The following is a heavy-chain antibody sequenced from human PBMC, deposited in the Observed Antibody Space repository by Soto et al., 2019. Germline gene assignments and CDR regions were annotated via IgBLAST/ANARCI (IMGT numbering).Heavy chain of an antibody. V-gene: IGHV1-2*02. CDR2: VNPNSGGT. J-gene: IGHJ4*02. Sequence: SVKFSCKASGYTFSGYYMHWVRQAPGQGLEWMGWVNPNSGGTYYAQKFQGRVTLTRDTSITTAYMELSRLRSDDTAVYYCTRRDSSGYYASDYWGQGTLVTVSS. D-gene: IGHD3-22*01. CDR1: GYTFSGYY. CDR3: TRRDSSGYYASDY.